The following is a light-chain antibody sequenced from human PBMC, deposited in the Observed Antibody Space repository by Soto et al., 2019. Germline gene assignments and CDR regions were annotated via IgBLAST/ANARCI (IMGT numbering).Light chain of an antibody. J-gene: IGKJ3*01. Sequence: DIQMTQSPSSVSASVGDRVTITCRASQGISGYLLWFQQKPGKAPKLLIYGASTLQSGVPSRFSGSGSGTDFTLTITSLQPEDFATYYCQQANSYPRTFGPGTKVDF. CDR2: GAS. CDR3: QQANSYPRT. V-gene: IGKV1-12*01. CDR1: QGISGY.